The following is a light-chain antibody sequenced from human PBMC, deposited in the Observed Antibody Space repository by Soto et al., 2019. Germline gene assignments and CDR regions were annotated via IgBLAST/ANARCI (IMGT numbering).Light chain of an antibody. CDR1: QSVSSSY. J-gene: IGKJ1*01. Sequence: EIVLTQSPCSLSLSPGERATLSCRASQSVSSSYLAWYQQTPGQAPRLLIYGASSRATGIPDRFSGSWSGTEFTLTISRLEPEDFAAYYCQQYGSSPESFGQGTKVEIK. CDR3: QQYGSSPES. V-gene: IGKV3-20*01. CDR2: GAS.